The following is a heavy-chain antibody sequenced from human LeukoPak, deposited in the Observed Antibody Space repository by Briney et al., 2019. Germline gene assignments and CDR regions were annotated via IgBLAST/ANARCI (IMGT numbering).Heavy chain of an antibody. CDR3: ARDSRPYDSSGYPTY. D-gene: IGHD3-22*01. CDR1: GFTFSSYA. J-gene: IGHJ4*02. V-gene: IGHV3-30-3*01. Sequence: GGSLRLSCAASGFTFSSYAMHWVRQAPGKGLEWVAVISYDGSNKYYADSVKGRFTISRDNSKNTLYLQMNSLRAEDTAVYYCARDSRPYDSSGYPTYWGQGTLVTVSS. CDR2: ISYDGSNK.